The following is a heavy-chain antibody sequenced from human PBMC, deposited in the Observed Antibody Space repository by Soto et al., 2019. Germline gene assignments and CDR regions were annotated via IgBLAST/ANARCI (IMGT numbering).Heavy chain of an antibody. V-gene: IGHV3-66*01. D-gene: IGHD2-15*01. J-gene: IGHJ6*03. CDR1: GFTVSSNY. CDR2: IYSGGST. CDR3: ARVYCSGGSCTYYYYYYMDV. Sequence: GSLRLSCAASGFTVSSNYMSWVRQAPGKGLEWVSVIYSGGSTYYADSVKGRFTISRDNSKNTLYLQMNSLRAEDTAVYYCARVYCSGGSCTYYYYYYMDVWGKGTTVTVSS.